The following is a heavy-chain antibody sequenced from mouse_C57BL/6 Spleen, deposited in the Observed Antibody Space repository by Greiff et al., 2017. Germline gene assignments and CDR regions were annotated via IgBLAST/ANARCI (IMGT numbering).Heavy chain of an antibody. D-gene: IGHD1-1*01. CDR2: FYPGSGSI. J-gene: IGHJ3*01. Sequence: QVQLQQSGAELVKPGASVKLSCKASGYTFTEYTIHWVKQRSGQGLEWVGWFYPGSGSIKYNEKFKDKVTLTADKSSSTVYMGLSRWRSEDDAVYFCARREDYYGSRYEAWFAYWGQGTLVTVSA. V-gene: IGHV1-62-2*01. CDR1: GYTFTEYT. CDR3: ARREDYYGSRYEAWFAY.